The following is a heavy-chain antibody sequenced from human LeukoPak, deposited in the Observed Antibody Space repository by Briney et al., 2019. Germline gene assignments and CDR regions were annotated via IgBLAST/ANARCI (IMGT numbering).Heavy chain of an antibody. CDR1: GFTFSDYY. J-gene: IGHJ4*02. CDR2: ISSRGSTI. Sequence: GGSLRLSCVASGFTFSDYYMRWIRQAPGKGVERGSYISSRGSTIYYAETVKGGFTISREKAKKSLYMKKNRLRAGETAVYNSARAVXDXDYWGQXXXVTV. V-gene: IGHV3-11*01. D-gene: IGHD6-19*01. CDR3: ARAVXDXDY.